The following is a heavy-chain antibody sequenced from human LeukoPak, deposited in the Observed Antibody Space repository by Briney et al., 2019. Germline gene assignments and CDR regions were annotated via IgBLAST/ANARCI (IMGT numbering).Heavy chain of an antibody. Sequence: ASVKVSCKASGYSFTSYDINWVRQATGQGLEWMGWMNPNSGHTGYAQKFQGRVTMTRNTSISTAYMELSSLRSEDTAVYYCARGNKYSYGRSYYFDYWDQGTLVTVSS. CDR1: GYSFTSYD. D-gene: IGHD5-18*01. CDR2: MNPNSGHT. CDR3: ARGNKYSYGRSYYFDY. J-gene: IGHJ4*02. V-gene: IGHV1-8*01.